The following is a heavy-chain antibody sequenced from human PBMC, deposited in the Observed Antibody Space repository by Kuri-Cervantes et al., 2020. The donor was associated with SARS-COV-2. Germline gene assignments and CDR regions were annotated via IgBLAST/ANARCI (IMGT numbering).Heavy chain of an antibody. CDR1: GFPFDDYA. D-gene: IGHD2-2*01. CDR3: AREGSSTSSGMDV. J-gene: IGHJ6*02. CDR2: ISGSGGST. Sequence: GESLKISCVASGFPFDDYAMHWVRQTPGKGLEWVSAISGSGGSTYYADSVKGRFTISRDNSKNTLYLQMNSLRAEDTAVYYCAREGSSTSSGMDVWGQGTTVTVSS. V-gene: IGHV3-23*01.